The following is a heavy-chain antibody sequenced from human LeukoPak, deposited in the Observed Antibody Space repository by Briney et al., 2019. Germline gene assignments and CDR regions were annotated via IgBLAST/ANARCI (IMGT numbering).Heavy chain of an antibody. CDR2: ISGSGGST. Sequence: PGGSLRLSCAASGFTFSSYAMSWVRQAPGKGLEWVSGISGSGGSTYYADSVKGRFTISRDNAKSSLFLQMNSLRAEDTAVYYCARDYGGSSPFDYWGQGTLVTVSS. CDR3: ARDYGGSSPFDY. V-gene: IGHV3-23*01. J-gene: IGHJ4*02. CDR1: GFTFSSYA. D-gene: IGHD4-23*01.